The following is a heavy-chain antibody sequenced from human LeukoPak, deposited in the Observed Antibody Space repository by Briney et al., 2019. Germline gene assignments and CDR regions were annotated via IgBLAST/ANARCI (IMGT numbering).Heavy chain of an antibody. V-gene: IGHV1-46*01. CDR2: INPSGGST. D-gene: IGHD2-2*01. CDR1: GYTFTSYY. CDR3: AREDCSSTSCFDY. J-gene: IGHJ4*02. Sequence: ASVTVSFTASGYTFTSYYMHWVRQAPGQGLEWMGIINPSGGSTSYAQKFQGRVTMTRDTSTSTVYMELSSLRSEDTAVYYCAREDCSSTSCFDYWGQGTLVTVSS.